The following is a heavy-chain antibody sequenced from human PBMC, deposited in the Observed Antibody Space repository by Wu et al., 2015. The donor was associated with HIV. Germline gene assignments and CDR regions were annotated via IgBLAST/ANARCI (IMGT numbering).Heavy chain of an antibody. Sequence: QVQLVQSGAEVKKPGSSVKVSCKASGGTFSSYAISWVRQAPGQGLEWMGRIIPIFGTANYAQKFQGRVTITADESTSTAYMELSSLRSEDTAVYYCARDFTARIVVASNAFDIWGQGTMVTVSS. J-gene: IGHJ3*02. CDR1: GGTFSSYA. CDR3: ARDFTARIVVASNAFDI. V-gene: IGHV1-69*13. CDR2: IIPIFGTA. D-gene: IGHD3-22*01.